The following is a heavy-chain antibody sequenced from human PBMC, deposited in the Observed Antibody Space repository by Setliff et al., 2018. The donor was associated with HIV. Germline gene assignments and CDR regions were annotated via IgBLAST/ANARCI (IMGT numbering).Heavy chain of an antibody. V-gene: IGHV3-23*01. D-gene: IGHD6-13*01. Sequence: GGSLRLSCAASGFMFTSYAMTWVRLAPGKGLEWVSTIRGSGDTTHYADFVKGRFTISRDNSENTLYLQMNSLRAEDMAVYYCAREDSSWYGSLDYWGQGTLVTVSS. CDR2: IRGSGDTT. CDR3: AREDSSWYGSLDY. J-gene: IGHJ4*02. CDR1: GFMFTSYA.